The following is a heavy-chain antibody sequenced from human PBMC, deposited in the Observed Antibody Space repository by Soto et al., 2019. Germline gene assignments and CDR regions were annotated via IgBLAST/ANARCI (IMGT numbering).Heavy chain of an antibody. J-gene: IGHJ6*02. D-gene: IGHD6-13*01. V-gene: IGHV4-31*03. CDR2: IHYSGNT. CDR3: ARARVPYSSTWYRYDYYGMDI. Sequence: SETLSLTCTVSGDSISSSSYYWSWIRQHPGKGLEWIGYIHYSGNTRSNPSLKSRLTISVDTTKNQFSLMLSSLTAADTAVYFCARARVPYSSTWYRYDYYGMDIWGQGTTVTVSS. CDR1: GDSISSSSYY.